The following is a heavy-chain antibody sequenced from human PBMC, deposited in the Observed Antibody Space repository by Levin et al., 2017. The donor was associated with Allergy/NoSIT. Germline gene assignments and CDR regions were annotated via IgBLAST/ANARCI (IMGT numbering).Heavy chain of an antibody. V-gene: IGHV3-23*01. CDR1: GFNFGNFA. D-gene: IGHD3-10*01. Sequence: RGESLKISCVASGFNFGNFAMTWVRQAPGKGLEWVSSLTDTGDKTYYADSFKGRFTISRDTSKNTLYLQMNSLRGEDTAVYYCTKGGWGSWGYCDLWGRGTLVTVSS. CDR2: LTDTGDKT. CDR3: TKGGWGSWGYCDL. J-gene: IGHJ2*01.